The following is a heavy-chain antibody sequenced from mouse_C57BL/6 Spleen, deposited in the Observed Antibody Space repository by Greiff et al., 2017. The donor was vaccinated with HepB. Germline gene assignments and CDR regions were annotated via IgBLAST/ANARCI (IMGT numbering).Heavy chain of an antibody. CDR2: ISNGGGST. D-gene: IGHD2-3*01. CDR3: ARQGLLQYYFDY. Sequence: EVKLVESGGGLVQPGGSLKLSCAASGFTFSDYYMYWVRQTPEKRLEWVAYISNGGGSTYYPDTVKGRFTISRDNAKNTLYLQMSRLKSEDTAMYYCARQGLLQYYFDYWGQGTTLTVSS. CDR1: GFTFSDYY. J-gene: IGHJ2*01. V-gene: IGHV5-12*01.